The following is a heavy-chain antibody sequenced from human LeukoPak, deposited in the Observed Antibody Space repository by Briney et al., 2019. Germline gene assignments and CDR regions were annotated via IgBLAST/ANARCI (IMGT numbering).Heavy chain of an antibody. D-gene: IGHD2-2*01. Sequence: PSETLSLTCSVSGGSISSYYWSWIRQPAGKGLEYIGRIYTSGSNNHNPSLKSRVTMSVDTSKNQFSLRLSSVTAADTAVYYCARDRGGLVPAIDYWGQGTLITVSS. V-gene: IGHV4-4*07. CDR2: IYTSGSN. CDR1: GGSISSYY. J-gene: IGHJ4*02. CDR3: ARDRGGLVPAIDY.